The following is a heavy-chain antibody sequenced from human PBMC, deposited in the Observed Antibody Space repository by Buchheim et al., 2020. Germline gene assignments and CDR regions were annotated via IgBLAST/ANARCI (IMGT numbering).Heavy chain of an antibody. CDR3: ARDYYDSRYYHYGMDV. Sequence: EVQLVESGGGLVQPGGSLRLSCAASGFTFSSYWMHWVRQAPGKGLVWVSRINSDGSSITYADSVKGRFTISRDNARNTLYLQMNSLRAEDTAVYYRARDYYDSRYYHYGMDVWGQGTT. J-gene: IGHJ6*02. CDR1: GFTFSSYW. D-gene: IGHD5-12*01. V-gene: IGHV3-74*01. CDR2: INSDGSSI.